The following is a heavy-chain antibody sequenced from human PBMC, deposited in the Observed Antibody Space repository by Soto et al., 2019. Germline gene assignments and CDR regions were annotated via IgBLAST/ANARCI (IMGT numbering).Heavy chain of an antibody. V-gene: IGHV3-23*01. D-gene: IGHD2-21*01. Sequence: EVQLLESGGGLVQPGGSLRLSCAASGFTFSFCAMSWVRQAPGKGLKWVSSIRGSGGDTYYADSVRGRFTISRDNSKNTLYLQMNSLRVEDTAVYYCVKGHGDSYYYFAYWGQGTLVTVSS. J-gene: IGHJ4*02. CDR1: GFTFSFCA. CDR3: VKGHGDSYYYFAY. CDR2: IRGSGGDT.